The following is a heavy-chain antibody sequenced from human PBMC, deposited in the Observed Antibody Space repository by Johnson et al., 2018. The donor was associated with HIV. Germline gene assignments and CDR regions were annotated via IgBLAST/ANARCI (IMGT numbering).Heavy chain of an antibody. V-gene: IGHV3-20*04. D-gene: IGHD6-19*01. CDR1: GFTFDDYG. J-gene: IGHJ3*02. CDR3: ARRGGSGWSAFDI. CDR2: ITWNGDSP. Sequence: VQLVESGGGVVRPGGSLRLSCAASGFTFDDYGMSGVRQAPGKGLVWVSGITWNGDSPGYADSVQGRFTISRDNAKNSLYLQMNSLRAEDTALYYCARRGGSGWSAFDIWGQGTIVTVSS.